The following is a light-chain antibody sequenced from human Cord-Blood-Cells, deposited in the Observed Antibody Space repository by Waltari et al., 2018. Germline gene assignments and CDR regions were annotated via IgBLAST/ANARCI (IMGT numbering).Light chain of an antibody. Sequence: DIQMTQSPSTLSAFVGDRVTHTFRASQSISSYLNWYQQKPRKAPKLLIYAASSLQSGIPSRFSGSGSGTDFTLTISSLQPEDFATYYCQQSYSTPFAFCPGTKVDI. CDR2: AAS. V-gene: IGKV1-39*01. CDR3: QQSYSTPFA. J-gene: IGKJ3*01. CDR1: QSISSY.